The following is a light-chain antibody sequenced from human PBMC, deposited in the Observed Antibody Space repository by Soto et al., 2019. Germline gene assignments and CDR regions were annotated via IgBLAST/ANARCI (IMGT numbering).Light chain of an antibody. CDR1: QSVNNNY. CDR2: DTS. V-gene: IGKV3-20*01. CDR3: EQYGSSQCT. J-gene: IGKJ3*01. Sequence: EIGLMQSPGTLSLSPGEGTTLSCRASQSVNNNYLAWYQQRPGQAPTVLIFDTSSRATGVPDRFSGSGSGTDFTLRISRVEPDDFAVYYCEQYGSSQCTFGPGTKVNIK.